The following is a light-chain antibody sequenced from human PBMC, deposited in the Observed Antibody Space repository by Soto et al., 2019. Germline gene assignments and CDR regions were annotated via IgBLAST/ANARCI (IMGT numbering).Light chain of an antibody. Sequence: EIVLTQSPATLSLSPGERATLSCGASQSFTSSFIAWYQQKAGLAPRLLIYDVSNRATGIPDRFSGSGSGTDFTLTISRLEPEDFAVYYCQQYGSSPLTFGGGTKVEIK. CDR3: QQYGSSPLT. CDR1: QSFTSSF. V-gene: IGKV3D-20*01. CDR2: DVS. J-gene: IGKJ4*01.